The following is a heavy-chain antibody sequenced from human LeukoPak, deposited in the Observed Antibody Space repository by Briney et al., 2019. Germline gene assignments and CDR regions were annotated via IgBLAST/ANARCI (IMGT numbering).Heavy chain of an antibody. CDR2: MNPNSGNT. Sequence: ASVKVSCKASGYTFTSYDINWVRQATGQGLEWMGWMNPNSGNTGYAQKFQGRVTMTRNTSISTAYMELSSLRSEDTAVYYGARGPYGSGSYYYYYYYMDVWGKGTTVTVSS. D-gene: IGHD3-10*01. CDR1: GYTFTSYD. J-gene: IGHJ6*03. V-gene: IGHV1-8*01. CDR3: ARGPYGSGSYYYYYYYMDV.